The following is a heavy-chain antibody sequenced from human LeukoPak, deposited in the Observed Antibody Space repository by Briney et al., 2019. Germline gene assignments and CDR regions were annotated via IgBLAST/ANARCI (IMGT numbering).Heavy chain of an antibody. J-gene: IGHJ4*02. D-gene: IGHD6-13*01. V-gene: IGHV1-69*04. CDR3: AREAGFSSSWYLY. CDR1: GGTFSSYA. CDR2: IIPILGIA. Sequence: SVKVSCKASGGTFSSYAISWVRQAPGQGLEWMGRIIPILGIANYAQKFQGRVTITADKSTSTAYMELSSLRSEDTAVYYCAREAGFSSSWYLYWGQGTLVTVSS.